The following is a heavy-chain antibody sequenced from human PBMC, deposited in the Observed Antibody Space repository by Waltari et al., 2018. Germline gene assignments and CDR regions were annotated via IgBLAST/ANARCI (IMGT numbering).Heavy chain of an antibody. CDR1: GGTFSSYT. CDR2: IIPILGIA. J-gene: IGHJ1*01. CDR3: ARVAGIAAAGTSAGYFQH. Sequence: QVQLVQSGAEVKKPGSSVKVPCKASGGTFSSYTISWVRQAHGQGLEWMGRIIPILGIANYAQKFQGRVTITADKSTSTAYMELSSLRSEDTAVYYCARVAGIAAAGTSAGYFQHWGQGTLVTVSS. D-gene: IGHD6-13*01. V-gene: IGHV1-69*02.